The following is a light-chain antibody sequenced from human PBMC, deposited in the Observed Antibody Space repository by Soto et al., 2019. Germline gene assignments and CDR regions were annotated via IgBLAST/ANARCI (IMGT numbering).Light chain of an antibody. CDR1: TSDIGDSKY. J-gene: IGLJ3*02. V-gene: IGLV2-14*03. CDR2: DVS. CDR3: SSYTSSGTVL. Sequence: QSVLTQPASVSGSPGQSITISCTGTTSDIGDSKYVSWYQQHPGKAPKLMIYDVSNRPSGVSNRFSGSKSGNTASLTISGLQAEDEADYYCSSYTSSGTVLFGGGTK.